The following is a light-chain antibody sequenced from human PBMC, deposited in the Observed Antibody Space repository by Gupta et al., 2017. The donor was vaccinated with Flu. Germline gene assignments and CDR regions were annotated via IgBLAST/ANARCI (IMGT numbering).Light chain of an antibody. V-gene: IGLV2-14*03. CDR2: DVS. Sequence: QSALTQPASESGSLGPSITISCTGSSSDVGRSDSVSWYQQHPGTAPKLLILDVSRRPSGVPGRFSGSKSGNTASLTIXGXQADDEXDYYCSSYTSISTFYVFGTGTRVTVL. J-gene: IGLJ1*01. CDR1: SSDVGRSDS. CDR3: SSYTSISTFYV.